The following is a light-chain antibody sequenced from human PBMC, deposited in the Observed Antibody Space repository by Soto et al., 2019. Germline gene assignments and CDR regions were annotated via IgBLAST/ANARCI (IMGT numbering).Light chain of an antibody. CDR3: QQLNSYPLT. J-gene: IGKJ4*01. CDR2: AAS. V-gene: IGKV1-9*01. Sequence: DIQLTQSPSFLSASVGDKVTITCRASQAISSSLAWYQQNPGKAPKLLIYAASTLQSGVPSRFSGSGSGTEFTLTISSLQPEDFATYCCQQLNSYPLTFGGGAKVEI. CDR1: QAISSS.